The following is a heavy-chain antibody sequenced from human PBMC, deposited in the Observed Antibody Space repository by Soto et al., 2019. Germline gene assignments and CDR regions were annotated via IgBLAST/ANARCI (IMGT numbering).Heavy chain of an antibody. CDR2: IASDGSSQ. D-gene: IGHD3-16*01. CDR1: GFTLRTNA. Sequence: QVQLVESGGGVVQPGTSLRLSCAASGFTLRTNAMHWVRRAPGKGLEWVAVIASDGSSQNYADFAKGRFTISRDTSKNTLYLQMNSLRDEDTALYHCARDGGSYWGQGTVVIVSS. V-gene: IGHV3-30-3*01. J-gene: IGHJ4*02. CDR3: ARDGGSY.